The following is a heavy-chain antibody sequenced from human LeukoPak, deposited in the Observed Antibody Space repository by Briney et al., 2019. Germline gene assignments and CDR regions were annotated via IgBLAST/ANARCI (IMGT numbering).Heavy chain of an antibody. CDR2: MNPDSGNT. V-gene: IGHV1-8*01. D-gene: IGHD6-13*01. Sequence: ASVKVSCKAPGHTFTSYDINWVRQATGQGLEWMGWMNPDSGNTGYAQKFQGRVTMTRNPSISTAYMELSSLTSEDTAVYYCARRIAAAGVGIVYWGQGTLVTVSS. CDR1: GHTFTSYD. CDR3: ARRIAAAGVGIVY. J-gene: IGHJ4*02.